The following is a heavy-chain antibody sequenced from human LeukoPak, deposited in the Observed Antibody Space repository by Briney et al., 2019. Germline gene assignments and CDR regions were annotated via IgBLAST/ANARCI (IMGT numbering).Heavy chain of an antibody. CDR3: AKDSQLWDFDY. V-gene: IGHV3-30*18. D-gene: IGHD5-18*01. CDR2: ISYGRSNK. J-gene: IGHJ4*02. Sequence: GGSLRLSCAASGFTFSSYGMHWVRQAPGKGLEWVAVISYGRSNKYYADSVKGRFTISRDNSKNTLYLQMNSLRAEDTAVYYCAKDSQLWDFDYWGQGTLVTVSS. CDR1: GFTFSSYG.